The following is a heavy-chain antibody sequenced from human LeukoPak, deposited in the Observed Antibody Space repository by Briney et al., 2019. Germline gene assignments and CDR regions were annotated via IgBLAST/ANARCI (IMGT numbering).Heavy chain of an antibody. Sequence: SETLSLTCTVSGGSISSSSYYWGWIRQPPGKGLEWIGSIYYSGSTNYNPSLKSRVTISVDTSKNQFSLKLSSVTAADTAVYYCARLEEVVAAALDYWGQGTLVTVSS. J-gene: IGHJ4*02. CDR1: GGSISSSSYY. CDR3: ARLEEVVAAALDY. CDR2: IYYSGST. V-gene: IGHV4-39*01. D-gene: IGHD2-15*01.